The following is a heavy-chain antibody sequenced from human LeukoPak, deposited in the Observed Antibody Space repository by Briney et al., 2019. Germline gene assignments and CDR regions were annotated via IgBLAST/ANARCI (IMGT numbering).Heavy chain of an antibody. CDR1: GFTVSSDS. CDR3: AKDSRVMIVGLFDY. D-gene: IGHD3-22*01. V-gene: IGHV3-53*01. CDR2: IYSGGST. Sequence: GGSLRLSCTVSGFTVSSDSMSWVRQAPGKGLEWVSFIYSGGSTHYSDSVKGRFTISRDNSKNTLYLQMNSLRAEDTAVYYCAKDSRVMIVGLFDYWGQGTLVTVSS. J-gene: IGHJ4*02.